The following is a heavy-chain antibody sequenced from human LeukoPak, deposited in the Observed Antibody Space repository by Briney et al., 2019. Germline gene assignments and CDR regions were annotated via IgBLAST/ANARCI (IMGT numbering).Heavy chain of an antibody. J-gene: IGHJ4*02. V-gene: IGHV3-48*02. CDR2: IKSSGRTI. D-gene: IGHD5-12*01. Sequence: GGSLRLSCAASGXIFNSYSMNWVRQAPGKGLEWVSYIKSSGRTIYYADSVKGRFTVSRDNAKNSLYLQMNSLRDEDTAVYYCARDLAMRPTYSIDHWGQGTLVSVSS. CDR3: ARDLAMRPTYSIDH. CDR1: GXIFNSYS.